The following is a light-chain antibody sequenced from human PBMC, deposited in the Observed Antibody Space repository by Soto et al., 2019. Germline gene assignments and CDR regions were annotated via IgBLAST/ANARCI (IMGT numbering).Light chain of an antibody. J-gene: IGKJ4*01. CDR2: AAS. CDR3: QQTHSMPRT. Sequence: DIQMTQSPSSLSASLGDRVTITCRASQSISTYLHWYQQKPGKAPRLLIYAASSLQSGVPSRFSGSGSGADFTLTISSLQPGDFATYYCQQTHSMPRTFGGGTKVQIK. CDR1: QSISTY. V-gene: IGKV1-39*01.